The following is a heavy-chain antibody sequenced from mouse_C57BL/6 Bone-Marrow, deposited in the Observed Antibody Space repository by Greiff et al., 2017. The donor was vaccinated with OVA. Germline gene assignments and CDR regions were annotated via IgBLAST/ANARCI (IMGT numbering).Heavy chain of an antibody. J-gene: IGHJ2*01. CDR2: ISYDGSN. CDR3: AREGANWDEDFDY. CDR1: GYSITSGYY. D-gene: IGHD4-1*01. V-gene: IGHV3-6*01. Sequence: EVQLQESGPGLVKPSQSLSLTCSVTGYSITSGYYWNWIRQFPGNKLEWMGYISYDGSNNYNPSLKNRISITRDTSKNQFFLKLNSVTTEDTATYYCAREGANWDEDFDYWGQGTTLTVSS.